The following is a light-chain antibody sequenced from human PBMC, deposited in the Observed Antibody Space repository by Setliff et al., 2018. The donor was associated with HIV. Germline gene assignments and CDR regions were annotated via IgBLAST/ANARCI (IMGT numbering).Light chain of an antibody. CDR1: SSNIGASYA. J-gene: IGLJ1*01. Sequence: QSALAQPPSVSGVPRQRVTVSCTGTSSNIGASYAVHWYQQFPGAAPKLVIYDNSNPPSGVPDLFSGSKSGTSASLVIAGLQPEDEADYYCQSYDTRLSGYVFGTGTKVTVL. V-gene: IGLV1-40*01. CDR2: DNS. CDR3: QSYDTRLSGYV.